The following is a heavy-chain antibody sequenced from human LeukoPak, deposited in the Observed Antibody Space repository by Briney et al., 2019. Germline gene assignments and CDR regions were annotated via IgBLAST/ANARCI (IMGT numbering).Heavy chain of an antibody. Sequence: PSETLSLTCAVYGGSFSGYYWSWIRQPPGKGLEWIGEINHSGSTNYNPSLKSRVTISVDTSKNQFSLKLSSVTAADTAVYYCARHFTSSSGSTDNWFDPWGQGTLVTVSS. D-gene: IGHD6-19*01. CDR2: INHSGST. J-gene: IGHJ5*02. CDR3: ARHFTSSSGSTDNWFDP. CDR1: GGSFSGYY. V-gene: IGHV4-34*01.